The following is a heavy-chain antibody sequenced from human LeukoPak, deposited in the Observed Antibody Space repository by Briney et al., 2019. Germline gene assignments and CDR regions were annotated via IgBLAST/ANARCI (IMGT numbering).Heavy chain of an antibody. CDR3: ARGGYGGNPDY. V-gene: IGHV1-18*01. CDR1: GYTFTTYG. Sequence: GASVKVSCKASGYTFTTYGITWVRQAPGQGLEWMGWISGYNGNTIYAQKLQGRVTMTTDTSTSTAYMGLRSLRSDDTAVYYCARGGYGGNPDYWGQGTLVTVSS. CDR2: ISGYNGNT. J-gene: IGHJ4*02. D-gene: IGHD4-23*01.